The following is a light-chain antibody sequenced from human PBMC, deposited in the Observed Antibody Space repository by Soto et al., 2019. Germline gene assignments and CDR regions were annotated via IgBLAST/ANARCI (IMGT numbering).Light chain of an antibody. V-gene: IGKV1-5*01. CDR2: DAS. J-gene: IGKJ1*01. Sequence: GDRVTITCRASQSISSWLAWYQQKPGKAPKLLIYDASSLESGVPSRFSGSGSGTEFTLTISSLQPDDFATYYCQQYNSYPETFRQGTKVEIK. CDR1: QSISSW. CDR3: QQYNSYPET.